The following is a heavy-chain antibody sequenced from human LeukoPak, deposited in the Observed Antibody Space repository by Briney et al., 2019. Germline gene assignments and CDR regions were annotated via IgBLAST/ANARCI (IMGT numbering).Heavy chain of an antibody. D-gene: IGHD6-19*01. CDR3: AGGSGWLIDS. J-gene: IGHJ4*02. CDR1: GFTFSTYY. Sequence: GGSLRLSCAASGFTFSTYYMAWVRQAPGKGLEWVANIKQDGSEKFYVDSVKGRFTISRDNAKNSLYPQMNSLRAEDTAVYYCAGGSGWLIDSWGRGTLVTVSS. V-gene: IGHV3-7*03. CDR2: IKQDGSEK.